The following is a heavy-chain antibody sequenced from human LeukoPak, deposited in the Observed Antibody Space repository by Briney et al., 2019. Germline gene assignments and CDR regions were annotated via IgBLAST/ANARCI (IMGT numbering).Heavy chain of an antibody. CDR3: AKAQDDYYDSSGYYPGDGMDV. CDR1: GFTFSSYG. J-gene: IGHJ6*02. Sequence: GGSLRLSCAASGFTFSSYGMHWVRQAPGKGLEWVAVIRYDGSNKYYADSVKGRFTISRDNSKNTLYLQMNSLRAEDTAVYYCAKAQDDYYDSSGYYPGDGMDVWGQGTTVTVSS. CDR2: IRYDGSNK. D-gene: IGHD3-22*01. V-gene: IGHV3-30*02.